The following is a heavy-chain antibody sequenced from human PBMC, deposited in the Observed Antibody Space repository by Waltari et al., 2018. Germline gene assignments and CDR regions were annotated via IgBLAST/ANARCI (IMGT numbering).Heavy chain of an antibody. Sequence: QVQLQQWGAGLLKPSETLSLTCAVYGGSFSGTYWNWIRQPPGKGLEWIGEINHSGAATYNPSLKSRVTISIDNAKNSVYLQMNSLGVDDTAVYYCARSWNDPDYFDYWGLGTLVAVSS. CDR1: GGSFSGTY. CDR2: INHSGAA. CDR3: ARSWNDPDYFDY. V-gene: IGHV4-34*01. D-gene: IGHD1-1*01. J-gene: IGHJ4*02.